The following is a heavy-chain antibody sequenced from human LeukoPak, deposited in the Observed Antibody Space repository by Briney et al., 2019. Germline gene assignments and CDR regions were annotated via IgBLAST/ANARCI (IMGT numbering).Heavy chain of an antibody. Sequence: SETLSLTCTVSGGSISSYYWSWIRQPPGKGLEWIGYIYYSGSTNYNPSLKSRVSISIDTSKNQFSLNLSSVTAADTAVYYCARRAVGTFDYWGQGTLVTVSS. D-gene: IGHD6-13*01. CDR3: ARRAVGTFDY. J-gene: IGHJ4*02. CDR2: IYYSGST. CDR1: GGSISSYY. V-gene: IGHV4-59*08.